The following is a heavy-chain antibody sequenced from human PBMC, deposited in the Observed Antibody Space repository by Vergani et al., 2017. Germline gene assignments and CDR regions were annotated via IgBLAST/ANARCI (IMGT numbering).Heavy chain of an antibody. D-gene: IGHD4-17*01. J-gene: IGHJ6*02. CDR2: ISGSGGST. Sequence: EVQLVESGGGLVKPGGSLRLSCAASGFTFSNYAMSWVRQASGTGLEWVSVISGSGGSTYYADSVKGRFTISRDNSKNTLYMQMNSLGAEDTAVYYCAKGVYGDYRYYYGMDVWGQGTTVTVSS. V-gene: IGHV3-23*04. CDR3: AKGVYGDYRYYYGMDV. CDR1: GFTFSNYA.